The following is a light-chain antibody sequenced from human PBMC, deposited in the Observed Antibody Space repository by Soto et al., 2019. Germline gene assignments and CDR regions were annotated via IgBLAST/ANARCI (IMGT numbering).Light chain of an antibody. CDR2: GAS. Sequence: EIVLTQSPGTLSLSPGERATLSCRASQSVSSSYLGWYQQKPGQAPRLIIFGASSRATGIPDRFSGSGAESDFTLTITRLEPEDFAVYYCRQYSNSAWTFGQGTRVEIK. CDR1: QSVSSSY. CDR3: RQYSNSAWT. V-gene: IGKV3-20*01. J-gene: IGKJ1*01.